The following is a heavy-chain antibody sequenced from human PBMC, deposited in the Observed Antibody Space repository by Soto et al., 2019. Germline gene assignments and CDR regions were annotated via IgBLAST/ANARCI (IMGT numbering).Heavy chain of an antibody. D-gene: IGHD6-6*01. Sequence: GGSLRLSCAASGFTFNSYAMSWVRQAPGKGLEWVSGVSGLGATTHHADSVQGRFTISRDNSRNTLYLQMNGLRAEDTAVYYCAKLSQYSSSYYFTSWGQGTLVTVSS. V-gene: IGHV3-23*01. CDR1: GFTFNSYA. CDR3: AKLSQYSSSYYFTS. CDR2: VSGLGATT. J-gene: IGHJ4*02.